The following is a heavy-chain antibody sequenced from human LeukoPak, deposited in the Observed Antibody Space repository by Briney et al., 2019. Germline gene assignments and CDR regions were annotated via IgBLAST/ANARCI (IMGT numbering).Heavy chain of an antibody. CDR1: GFTFSSYG. CDR2: ISYDGSNK. V-gene: IGHV3-30*18. CDR3: AKDVGGGAFDY. Sequence: PGGSLRLSCAASGFTFSSYGMHWVRRAPGKGLEWVAVISYDGSNKYYADSVKGRFTISRDNSKNTLYLQMNSLRAEDTAVYYCAKDVGGGAFDYWGQGTLVTVPS. D-gene: IGHD3-16*01. J-gene: IGHJ4*02.